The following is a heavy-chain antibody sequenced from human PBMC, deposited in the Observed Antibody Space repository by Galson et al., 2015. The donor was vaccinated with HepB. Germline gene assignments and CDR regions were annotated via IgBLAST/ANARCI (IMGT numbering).Heavy chain of an antibody. J-gene: IGHJ4*02. D-gene: IGHD3-16*01. CDR1: GFIFGSYA. CDR3: AKDGGFWGPDY. V-gene: IGHV3-23*01. CDR2: ITGGDDKT. Sequence: SLRLSCAASGFIFGSYAMSWVRQAPGKGLEWVSSITGGDDKTYYSDSVKGRFTISRDISKNTLYLQMNNLRAEDTAVYYCAKDGGFWGPDYWGQGTLVTASS.